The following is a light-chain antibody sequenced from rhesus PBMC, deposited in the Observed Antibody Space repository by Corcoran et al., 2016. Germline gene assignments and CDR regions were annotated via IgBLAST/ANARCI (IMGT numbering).Light chain of an antibody. Sequence: DIQMTQSPSSLSASVGDRVTITVRASQGITNDLAWYQQKPGETPKLLIYEASRLHSGIPSRFSGSGSGTDLTLTISSLQSEDFATYYCQHYYSTPYSFGQGTKVEIK. J-gene: IGKJ2*01. CDR3: QHYYSTPYS. CDR2: EAS. V-gene: IGKV1-25*01. CDR1: QGITND.